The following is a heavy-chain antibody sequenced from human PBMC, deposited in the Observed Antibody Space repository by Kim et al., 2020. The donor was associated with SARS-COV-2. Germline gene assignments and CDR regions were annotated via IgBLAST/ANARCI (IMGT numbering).Heavy chain of an antibody. CDR2: IWYDGSNK. Sequence: GGSLRLSCAASGFTFSSYGMHWVRQAPGKGLEWVAVIWYDGSNKYYADSVKGRFTISRDNSKNTLYLQMNSLRAEDTAVYYCARVFGRTPYYYGMDVWGQGTTVTVSS. V-gene: IGHV3-33*01. J-gene: IGHJ6*02. CDR3: ARVFGRTPYYYGMDV. D-gene: IGHD3-3*01. CDR1: GFTFSSYG.